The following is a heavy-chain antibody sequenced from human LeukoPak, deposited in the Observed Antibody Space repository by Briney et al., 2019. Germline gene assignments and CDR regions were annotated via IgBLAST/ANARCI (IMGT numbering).Heavy chain of an antibody. CDR3: ARSSFYSGSWYFDY. Sequence: PSETLPLTCTVSGGSISSGSYYWSWVRQPPGKGLEWIGYIYYSGSTYYNPSLKSRVAISVDTSKNQFSLNLSSVTAADTAVYYCARSSFYSGSWYFDYWGQGTLVTVSS. V-gene: IGHV4-30-4*08. CDR1: GGSISSGSYY. CDR2: IYYSGST. D-gene: IGHD6-13*01. J-gene: IGHJ4*02.